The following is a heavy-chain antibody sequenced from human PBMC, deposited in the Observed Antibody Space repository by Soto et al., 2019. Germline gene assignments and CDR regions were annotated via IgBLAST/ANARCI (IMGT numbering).Heavy chain of an antibody. V-gene: IGHV3-23*01. J-gene: IGHJ4*02. D-gene: IGHD2-15*01. Sequence: EVQLLESGGGLVQPGGSLRLSCAASGFTFSSYAMSWVRQAPGKGLEWVSAIRGSGGRTYYADSLKGRFTISRDNSKNTLDLQMTSLSAEVTAVDYCANDAVVSATSAYWGQGTLVTVSS. CDR3: ANDAVVSATSAY. CDR2: IRGSGGRT. CDR1: GFTFSSYA.